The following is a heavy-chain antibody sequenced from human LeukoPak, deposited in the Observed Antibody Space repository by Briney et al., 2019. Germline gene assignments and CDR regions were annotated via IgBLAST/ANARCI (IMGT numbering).Heavy chain of an antibody. CDR1: GFTFSDYY. V-gene: IGHV3-11*01. CDR3: ARGWQLLAVPLDY. CDR2: ISSSGSTI. J-gene: IGHJ4*02. D-gene: IGHD2-15*01. Sequence: GGSLRLSCAASGFTFSDYYMSWIRQAPGKGLEWVSYISSSGSTIYYADSVKSRFTISRDNAKNSLYLQMNSLRAEDTAVYYCARGWQLLAVPLDYWGQGTLVTVSS.